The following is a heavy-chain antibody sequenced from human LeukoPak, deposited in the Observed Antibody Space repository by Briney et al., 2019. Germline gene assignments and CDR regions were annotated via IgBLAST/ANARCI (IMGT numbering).Heavy chain of an antibody. J-gene: IGHJ6*02. CDR3: AKDSITMVRGVISYYYYYYGMDV. Sequence: GGSLRLSCTASGFTFSSFWMSWVRQAPGKGLEWVANINHDGSEKHYVDSVKGRFTISRDNAKNSLYLQMNSLRAGDTAVYYCAKDSITMVRGVISYYYYYYGMDVWGQGTTVTVSS. CDR1: GFTFSSFW. D-gene: IGHD3-10*01. V-gene: IGHV3-7*01. CDR2: INHDGSEK.